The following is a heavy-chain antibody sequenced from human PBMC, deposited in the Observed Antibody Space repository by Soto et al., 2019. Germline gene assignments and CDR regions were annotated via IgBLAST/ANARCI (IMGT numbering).Heavy chain of an antibody. Sequence: HPGGSLRLSCAASGFTFDDYAMHWVRQAPGKGLEWVSGISWNSGSIGYADSVKGRFTISRDNAKNSLYLQMNSLRAEDTALYYCAKDMGIVARDPEIAYYYYYGMDVWGQGTTVTVSS. CDR3: AKDMGIVARDPEIAYYYYYGMDV. CDR1: GFTFDDYA. J-gene: IGHJ6*02. D-gene: IGHD5-12*01. CDR2: ISWNSGSI. V-gene: IGHV3-9*01.